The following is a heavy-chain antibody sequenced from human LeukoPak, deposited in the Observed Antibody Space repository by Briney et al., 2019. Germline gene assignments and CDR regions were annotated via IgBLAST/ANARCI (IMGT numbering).Heavy chain of an antibody. CDR2: FDPEDGET. CDR3: ATGLHYYDSSGYSDY. Sequence: ASVKVSCKVSGYTLTELSMHWVRQAPGKGLERMGGFDPEDGETIYAQKFQGRVTMTEDTSTDTAYMELSSLRSEDTAVYYCATGLHYYDSSGYSDYWGQGTLVTVSS. CDR1: GYTLTELS. V-gene: IGHV1-24*01. D-gene: IGHD3-22*01. J-gene: IGHJ4*02.